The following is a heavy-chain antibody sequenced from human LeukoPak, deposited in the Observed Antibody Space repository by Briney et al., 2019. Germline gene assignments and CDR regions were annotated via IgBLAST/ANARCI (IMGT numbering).Heavy chain of an antibody. V-gene: IGHV3-21*01. CDR3: ARDKWSDIVASQRVPFDY. CDR1: GFTFSSYS. J-gene: IGHJ4*02. D-gene: IGHD5-12*01. Sequence: PGGSLRLSCAASGFTFSSYSMNWVRQAPGKGLEWVSSTSSSSSYIYYADSVKGRFTISRGNAKNSLYLQMNSLRAEDTAVYYCARDKWSDIVASQRVPFDYWGQGTLVTVSS. CDR2: TSSSSSYI.